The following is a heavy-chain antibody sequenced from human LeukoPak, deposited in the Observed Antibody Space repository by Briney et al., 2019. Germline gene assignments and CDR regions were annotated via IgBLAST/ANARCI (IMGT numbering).Heavy chain of an antibody. Sequence: GGSLRLSCAASGFTFSSYSMNWVRQAPGKGLEWVSYISSSSSTIYYADSVKGRFTISRDNAKNSLYLQMNSLRAEDTAVYYCARDYEFRFPNSSSWILDAFDIWGQGTMVTVSS. CDR2: ISSSSSTI. D-gene: IGHD6-13*01. J-gene: IGHJ3*02. V-gene: IGHV3-48*01. CDR1: GFTFSSYS. CDR3: ARDYEFRFPNSSSWILDAFDI.